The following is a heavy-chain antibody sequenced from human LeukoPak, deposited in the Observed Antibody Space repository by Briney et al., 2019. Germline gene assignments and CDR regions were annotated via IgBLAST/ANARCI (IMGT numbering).Heavy chain of an antibody. CDR3: ARGTRGYSYGYVAY. J-gene: IGHJ4*02. CDR2: IYYSGST. D-gene: IGHD5-18*01. V-gene: IGHV4-61*01. CDR1: VGSVSSGSYY. Sequence: SETLSLTCTVPVGSVSSGSYYWSWIRQPRGKGLECIGYIYYSGSTNYNPSFKSRVTISVDTSKNQFSLKLSSVTAADTAVYYCARGTRGYSYGYVAYWGQGTLVTVSS.